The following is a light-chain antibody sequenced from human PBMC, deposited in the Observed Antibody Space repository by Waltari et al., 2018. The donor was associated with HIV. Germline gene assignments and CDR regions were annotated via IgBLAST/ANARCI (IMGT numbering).Light chain of an antibody. Sequence: QSVLTQPPSASGTPGQRVTISCSGSRSNIGSNTVNWYQQLPGTAPKLLIYSNNQRPCGVPDRFSGSKSGTSASLAISGLQSEVEADYYCATWDDSLNGPVFGGGTQLTVL. CDR3: ATWDDSLNGPV. J-gene: IGLJ2*01. V-gene: IGLV1-44*01. CDR1: RSNIGSNT. CDR2: SNN.